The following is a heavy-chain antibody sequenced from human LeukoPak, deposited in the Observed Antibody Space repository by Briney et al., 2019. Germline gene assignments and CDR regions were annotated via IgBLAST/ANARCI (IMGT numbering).Heavy chain of an antibody. V-gene: IGHV5-51*01. Sequence: GESLKISCKGSGYSFTSYWIGWVRQMPGKGLEWMGIIYPGDSDTRYSPSFQGQVTISADKSISTAYLQWSSLKATDTAMYYCARVHIAAAGAFDIWGQGTMVTVSS. D-gene: IGHD6-13*01. J-gene: IGHJ3*02. CDR2: IYPGDSDT. CDR1: GYSFTSYW. CDR3: ARVHIAAAGAFDI.